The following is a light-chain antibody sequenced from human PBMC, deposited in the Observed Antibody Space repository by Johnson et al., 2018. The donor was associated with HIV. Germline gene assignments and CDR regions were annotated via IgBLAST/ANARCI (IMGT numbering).Light chain of an antibody. CDR3: GTWDTSLSAGGV. Sequence: SVLTQSPSVSAAPGQKVTISCSGSSSNIGSNYVSWYQQFPGAAPKLLMYEKNKRPSGIPDRFSASKSGTSATLGITGLQTGDEADYYCGTWDTSLSAGGVFGSGTKVTVL. V-gene: IGLV1-51*02. CDR2: EKN. J-gene: IGLJ1*01. CDR1: SSNIGSNY.